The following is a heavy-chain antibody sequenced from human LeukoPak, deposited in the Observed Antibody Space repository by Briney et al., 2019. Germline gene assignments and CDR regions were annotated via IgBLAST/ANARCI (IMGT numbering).Heavy chain of an antibody. D-gene: IGHD1-26*01. CDR1: GYTFTNCD. J-gene: IGHJ4*02. V-gene: IGHV1-8*01. CDR2: MNPKSGYT. Sequence: ASVKVSCKAAGYTFTNCDINWVRPATGQGLEWMGWMNPKSGYTGYAQKFQGRVTMTRDTSISTAYMELGSLRSEDTAVYYGARVTGSIDYWGQGTLVTVSS. CDR3: ARVTGSIDY.